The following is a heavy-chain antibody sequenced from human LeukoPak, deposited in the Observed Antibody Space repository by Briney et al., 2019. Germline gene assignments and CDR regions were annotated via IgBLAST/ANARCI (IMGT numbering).Heavy chain of an antibody. Sequence: ASVKVSCKASGYTFTGYYMHWVRQAPGQGLEWMGWINPNSGGTNYAQKFQGRVTMIRDTSISTAYMELSRLRSDDTAVYYCARGVSSKYCSGGSCQIDYWGQGTLVTVSS. V-gene: IGHV1-2*02. CDR3: ARGVSSKYCSGGSCQIDY. CDR1: GYTFTGYY. J-gene: IGHJ4*02. CDR2: INPNSGGT. D-gene: IGHD2-15*01.